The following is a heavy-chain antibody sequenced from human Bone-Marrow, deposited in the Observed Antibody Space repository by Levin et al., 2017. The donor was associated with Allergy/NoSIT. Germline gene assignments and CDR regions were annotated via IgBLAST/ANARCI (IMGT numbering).Heavy chain of an antibody. V-gene: IGHV1-69*01. J-gene: IGHJ6*02. CDR1: GGTFSNSA. CDR2: IIPFFGSA. CDR3: ARGPPTGYGMDV. Sequence: GGSLRLSCKVSGGTFSNSAFNWVRQAPGQGLEWMGGIIPFFGSANYPQKFQGRVTISAEESASTISMEVSSLRSEDTAMYFCARGPPTGYGMDVWGQGTTVTVSS.